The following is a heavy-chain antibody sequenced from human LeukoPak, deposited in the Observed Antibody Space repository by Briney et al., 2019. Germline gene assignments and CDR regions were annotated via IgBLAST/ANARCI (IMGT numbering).Heavy chain of an antibody. CDR2: INHNGNVN. CDR1: GFIFSDYY. V-gene: IGHV3-7*03. J-gene: IGHJ6*02. Sequence: GGSLRLSCVASGFIFSDYYMSWIRQTPGKGLEWVASINHNGNVNYYVDSVKGRFTISRDNAKNSLYLQMSNLRAEDTAVYFCARGGGLDVWGQGATVTVSS. D-gene: IGHD3-16*01. CDR3: ARGGGLDV.